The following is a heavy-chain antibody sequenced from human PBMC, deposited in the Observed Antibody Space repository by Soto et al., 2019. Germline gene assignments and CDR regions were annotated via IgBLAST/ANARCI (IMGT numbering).Heavy chain of an antibody. CDR2: IIPIFGTA. CDR3: ARAMELGAYCGGDCFLFDY. V-gene: IGHV1-69*01. CDR1: GGTFSSYA. D-gene: IGHD2-21*02. J-gene: IGHJ4*02. Sequence: QVQLVQSGAEVKKPGASVKVSCKASGGTFSSYAISWVRQAPGQGLEWMGGIIPIFGTANYAQKFQGGVTITSDESTSTAYMELSSLRSEDTAVYYCARAMELGAYCGGDCFLFDYWGQGTLVTVSS.